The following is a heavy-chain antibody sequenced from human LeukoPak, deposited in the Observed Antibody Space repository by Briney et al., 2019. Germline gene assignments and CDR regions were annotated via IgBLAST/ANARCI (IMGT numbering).Heavy chain of an antibody. CDR3: ARGGNWLCQLSPHFDY. V-gene: IGHV1-69*13. Sequence: VASVKVSCKASGGTFSSYAISWVRQAPGQGLEWMGGIIPIFGTANYAQKFQGRVTITADESTSTAYMELSSLRSEDTAVYYCARGGNWLCQLSPHFDYWGQGTLVTVSS. CDR1: GGTFSSYA. D-gene: IGHD2-2*01. J-gene: IGHJ4*02. CDR2: IIPIFGTA.